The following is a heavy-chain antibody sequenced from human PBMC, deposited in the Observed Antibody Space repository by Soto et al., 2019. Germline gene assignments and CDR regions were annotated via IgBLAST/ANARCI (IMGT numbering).Heavy chain of an antibody. CDR2: ISWNSGSI. V-gene: IGHV3-9*01. D-gene: IGHD3-16*02. CDR3: AKDRGFIAPFAY. J-gene: IGHJ4*02. CDR1: GFTFDDYA. Sequence: PVRSLRLSCAASGFTFDDYAMHWVRQAPGKGLEWVSGISWNSGSIGYADSVKGRFTISRDNAKNSLYLQMNSLRAEDTAVYYCAKDRGFIAPFAYWGQGALVTVSP.